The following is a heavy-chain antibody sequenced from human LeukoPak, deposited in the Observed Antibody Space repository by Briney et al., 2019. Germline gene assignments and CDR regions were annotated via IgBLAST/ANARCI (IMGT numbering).Heavy chain of an antibody. CDR2: TYYRSKWYN. Sequence: TLSLTCAISGDSVSSNNGAWNWIRQSPSRGLEWLGRTYYRSKWYNDYAESLISRITISPVTSKNQFSLQLYSVTPEDTAVYYCARDVGTTGWHTFDYWGQGTLVTVSS. CDR3: ARDVGTTGWHTFDY. V-gene: IGHV6-1*01. J-gene: IGHJ4*02. CDR1: GDSVSSNNGA. D-gene: IGHD3-9*01.